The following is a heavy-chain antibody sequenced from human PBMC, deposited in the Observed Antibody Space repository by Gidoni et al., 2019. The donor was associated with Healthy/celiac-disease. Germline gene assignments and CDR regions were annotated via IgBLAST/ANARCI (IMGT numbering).Heavy chain of an antibody. CDR2: MSGSGCRT. V-gene: IGHV3-23*01. CDR3: AKDALHSSGWSS. J-gene: IGHJ4*02. Sequence: EVQLLESGGGLVQPGGSLRLSCAASGFPFSSDAMSWVRQAPGKGLEWCSAMSGSGCRTYYADSVKGRFTISRDNSKNTLYLQMNSLRAEDTAVYYCAKDALHSSGWSSWGQGTLVTVSS. CDR1: GFPFSSDA. D-gene: IGHD6-19*01.